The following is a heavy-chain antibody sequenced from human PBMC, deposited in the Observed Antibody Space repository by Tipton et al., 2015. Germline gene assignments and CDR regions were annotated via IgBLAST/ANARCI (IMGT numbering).Heavy chain of an antibody. D-gene: IGHD4-23*01. CDR2: IQYSGGT. J-gene: IGHJ4*02. CDR1: SDSINKYY. V-gene: IGHV4-59*01. CDR3: ARARGRHGGLFDS. Sequence: TLSLTCTVSSDSINKYYWSWIRQPPGKELQWIGYIQYSGGTNYNPSLESRVSMSVDTSKTQFSLEMRSVTATDTAVYYCARARGRHGGLFDSRGQATLVTVSS.